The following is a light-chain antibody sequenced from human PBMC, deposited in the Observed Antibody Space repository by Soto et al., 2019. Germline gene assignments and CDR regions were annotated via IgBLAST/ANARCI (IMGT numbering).Light chain of an antibody. CDR3: SSYSSSTVRYV. Sequence: QSVLTQPASVSGSPGQSITMSCTGTSSDVGSYDFVSWYQQHPGKAPKLLIYEVSNRPSGVSARFSGSKPDNTASLTIYGLQAADEADYFCSSYSSSTVRYVFGSGTKLTVL. CDR2: EVS. CDR1: SSDVGSYDF. J-gene: IGLJ1*01. V-gene: IGLV2-14*01.